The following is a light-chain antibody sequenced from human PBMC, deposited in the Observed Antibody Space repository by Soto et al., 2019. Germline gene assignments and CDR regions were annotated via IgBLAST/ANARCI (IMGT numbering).Light chain of an antibody. J-gene: IGLJ1*01. V-gene: IGLV2-8*01. CDR1: SSDVGGYNY. CDR2: EVN. Sequence: QSALTQPPSASGSPRQSVTISCTGTSSDVGGYNYVSWYQQHPGKVPKVLISEVNKRPSGVPDRFSGSKSGNTASLTVSGLQADDEADYYCSSFAGTFFVFGTGTKVTVL. CDR3: SSFAGTFFV.